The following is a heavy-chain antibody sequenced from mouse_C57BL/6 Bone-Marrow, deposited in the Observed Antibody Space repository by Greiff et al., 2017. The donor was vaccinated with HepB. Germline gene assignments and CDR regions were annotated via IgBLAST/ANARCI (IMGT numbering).Heavy chain of an antibody. Sequence: EVQGVESGGGLVKPGGSLKLSCAASGFTFSSYAMSWVRQTPEKRLEWVATISDGGSYTYYPDNVKGRFTISRDNAKNNLYLQMSHLKSEDTAMYYCARDPITTVVADYWGQGTTLTVSS. J-gene: IGHJ2*01. CDR2: ISDGGSYT. V-gene: IGHV5-4*01. CDR3: ARDPITTVVADY. CDR1: GFTFSSYA. D-gene: IGHD1-1*01.